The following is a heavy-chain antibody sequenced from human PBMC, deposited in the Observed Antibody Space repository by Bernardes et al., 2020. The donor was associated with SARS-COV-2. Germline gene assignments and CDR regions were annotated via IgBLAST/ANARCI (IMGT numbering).Heavy chain of an antibody. CDR1: GFTFSNFY. D-gene: IGHD6-19*01. Sequence: GGSLRLSCAASGFTFSNFYMSWFRLAPGKGLEWVSYITSGSTNTDYADSVKGRFTISRDDAKNSLYLQMNSLRAEDTAVYYCAKGRLEQWLVRGVSSFDYWGQGTLVTVSS. CDR2: ITSGSTNT. J-gene: IGHJ4*02. V-gene: IGHV3-11*05. CDR3: AKGRLEQWLVRGVSSFDY.